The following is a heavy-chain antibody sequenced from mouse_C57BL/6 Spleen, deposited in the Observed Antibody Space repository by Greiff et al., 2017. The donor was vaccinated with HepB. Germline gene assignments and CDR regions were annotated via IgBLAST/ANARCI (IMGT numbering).Heavy chain of an antibody. CDR3: ARHGGNYGYVDV. Sequence: EVQGVESGGGLVKPGGSLKLSCAASGFTFSSYTMSWVRQTPEKRLEWVATISGGGGNTYYPDSVKGRFTISRDNAKNTLYLQRSSLRSEDTALYYCARHGGNYGYVDVWGTGTTVTVSS. CDR1: GFTFSSYT. J-gene: IGHJ1*03. D-gene: IGHD2-1*01. CDR2: ISGGGGNT. V-gene: IGHV5-9*01.